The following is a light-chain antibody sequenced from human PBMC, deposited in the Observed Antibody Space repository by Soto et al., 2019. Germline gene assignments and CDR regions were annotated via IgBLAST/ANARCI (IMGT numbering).Light chain of an antibody. CDR1: NSNIGRND. J-gene: IGLJ2*01. CDR3: AAWDDTLRARV. CDR2: SND. V-gene: IGLV1-44*01. Sequence: QSVLAQPPSASGTPGQRVTISCSGSNSNIGRNDVTWYQQVPGTAPQCLIYSNDQRPSGVPDRISGSRSGTSASLAISGLQSGVEAEYYCAAWDDTLRARVFGGGTKLTVL.